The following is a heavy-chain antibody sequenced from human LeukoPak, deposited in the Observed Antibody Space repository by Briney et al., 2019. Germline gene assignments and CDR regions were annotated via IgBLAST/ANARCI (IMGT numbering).Heavy chain of an antibody. CDR2: IWYDGSNK. CDR3: AKSPAEGGATISYFDY. J-gene: IGHJ4*02. D-gene: IGHD5-12*01. Sequence: GGSLRLSYAASGFPFSSYGMHWVRQAPGKGLEWVAVIWYDGSNKYYADSVKGRFTISRDNSKNTLYLQMNSLRAGDTAVYYCAKSPAEGGATISYFDYWGQGTLVTVSS. CDR1: GFPFSSYG. V-gene: IGHV3-33*06.